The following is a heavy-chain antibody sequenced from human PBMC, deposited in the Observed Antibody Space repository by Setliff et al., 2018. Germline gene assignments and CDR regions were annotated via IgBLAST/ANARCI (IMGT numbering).Heavy chain of an antibody. CDR3: TRDQDYYGMDV. V-gene: IGHV3-7*01. CDR1: GFTFSNSW. Sequence: PGGSLRLSCAASGFTFSNSWMNWVRRAPGKGLEWVAIITHDGSKTYILDSVKGRFTISRDNTKNSLYLQMNSLRGEDTAVYHCTRDQDYYGMDVWGQGTTVTVSS. CDR2: ITHDGSKT. J-gene: IGHJ6*02.